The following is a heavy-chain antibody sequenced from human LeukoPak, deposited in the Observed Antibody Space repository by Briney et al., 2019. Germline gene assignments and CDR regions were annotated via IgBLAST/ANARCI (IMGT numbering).Heavy chain of an antibody. CDR1: GFTFSSYG. V-gene: IGHV3-30*02. CDR2: IRYDGSNK. J-gene: IGHJ4*02. Sequence: GGSLRLSCAASGFTFSSYGMHWVRQAPGKGLEWVAFIRYDGSNKYYADSVKGRFTISRDNSKNTLYLQMNSLRAEDTAVYYCARKAYCGGDCYSFDYWGQGTLVTVSS. D-gene: IGHD2-21*02. CDR3: ARKAYCGGDCYSFDY.